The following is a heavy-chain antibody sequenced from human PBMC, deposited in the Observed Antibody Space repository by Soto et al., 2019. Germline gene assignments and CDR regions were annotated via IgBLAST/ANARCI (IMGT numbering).Heavy chain of an antibody. Sequence: GGSLRLSCAASGFTFSNYAMNWVRQAPGKGLEWVSAISGSGGSTYYADSVKGRFTISRDNSKNTLYLQMNSLRAEDTAVYYCALSSIAARPTFDPWGQGTXVTVSS. CDR3: ALSSIAARPTFDP. J-gene: IGHJ5*02. CDR1: GFTFSNYA. V-gene: IGHV3-23*01. D-gene: IGHD6-6*01. CDR2: ISGSGGST.